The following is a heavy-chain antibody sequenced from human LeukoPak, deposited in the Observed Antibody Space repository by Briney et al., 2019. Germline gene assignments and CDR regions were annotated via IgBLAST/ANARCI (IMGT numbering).Heavy chain of an antibody. Sequence: PSETLSLTCTVSGGSISSYYWSWIRQPPGKGLEWIGYIYYSGSTNYNPSLKSRVTMSVDTSKNQFSLKLSSVTAADTAVYYCARGRGLNYYDSSGYIGAFDIWGQGTMVTVSS. J-gene: IGHJ3*02. CDR3: ARGRGLNYYDSSGYIGAFDI. D-gene: IGHD3-22*01. CDR1: GGSISSYY. CDR2: IYYSGST. V-gene: IGHV4-59*12.